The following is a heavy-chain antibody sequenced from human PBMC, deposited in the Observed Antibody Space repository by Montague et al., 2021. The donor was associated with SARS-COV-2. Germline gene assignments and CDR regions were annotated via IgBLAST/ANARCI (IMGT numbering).Heavy chain of an antibody. CDR1: GGSISSGGYY. CDR3: ARARTRITMIVVVIDAFDI. V-gene: IGHV4-31*03. D-gene: IGHD3-22*01. Sequence: TLSLTCTVSGGSISSGGYYWSWIRQHPGKGLEWIGYIYYSGSTYYNPSLKCRVTISVDTSKNQFSLKLSSVTAADTAVYYCARARTRITMIVVVIDAFDIWGQGTMVTVSS. CDR2: IYYSGST. J-gene: IGHJ3*02.